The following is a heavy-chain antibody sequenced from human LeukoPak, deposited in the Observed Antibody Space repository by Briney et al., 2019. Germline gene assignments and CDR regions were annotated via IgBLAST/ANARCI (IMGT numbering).Heavy chain of an antibody. CDR1: GYTFTSYG. CDR3: ARGGYHGSGSLTYYYYYMDV. CDR2: ISAYNGNT. V-gene: IGHV1-18*01. J-gene: IGHJ6*03. Sequence: GASVKVSCKASGYTFTSYGISWVRQAPGQGLEWMGWISAYNGNTNYAQKLQGRVTMTTDTSTSTVYMELSSLRSEDTAVYYCARGGYHGSGSLTYYYYYMDVWGKGTTVTVSS. D-gene: IGHD3-10*01.